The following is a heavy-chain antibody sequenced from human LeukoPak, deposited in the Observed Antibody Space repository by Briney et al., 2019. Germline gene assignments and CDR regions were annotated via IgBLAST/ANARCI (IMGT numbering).Heavy chain of an antibody. V-gene: IGHV1-18*03. CDR2: ISAYNGNT. D-gene: IGHD2-15*01. J-gene: IGHJ4*02. Sequence: ALVKLSCKASGYTFTSYGISCVRQAPGQGLEWMGWISAYNGNTNYAQKLQGRVTMTTDTSTSTAYMELRSLRSDDLVVYQCARVYGGAPDIVVVVAVDYWGQGTLVPVSS. CDR1: GYTFTSYG. CDR3: ARVYGGAPDIVVVVAVDY.